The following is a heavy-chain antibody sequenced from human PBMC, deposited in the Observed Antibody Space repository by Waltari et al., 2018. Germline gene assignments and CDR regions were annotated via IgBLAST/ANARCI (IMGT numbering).Heavy chain of an antibody. CDR3: ARGTRSSWYDY. J-gene: IGHJ4*02. CDR2: IYYSGST. D-gene: IGHD6-13*01. CDR1: GGPISSHY. Sequence: QVQLQESGPGLVKPSETLSLPCTVSGGPISSHYWSWIRQPPGKGLEWIGYIYYSGSTNYNPSLKSRVTISVDTSKNQFSLKLSSVTAADTAVYYCARGTRSSWYDYWGQGTLVTVSS. V-gene: IGHV4-59*11.